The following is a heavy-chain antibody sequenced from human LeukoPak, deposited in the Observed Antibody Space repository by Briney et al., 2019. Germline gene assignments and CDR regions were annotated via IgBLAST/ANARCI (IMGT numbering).Heavy chain of an antibody. CDR1: GYTFTGYY. D-gene: IGHD3-3*01. Sequence: ASVKVSCKASGYTFTGYYMHWVRQAPGQGLEWMGWINPNSGGTNYAQKFQGWVTITADESTSTAYMELSSLRSEDTAVYYCARGITIFGVVSDAFDIWGQGTMVTVSS. V-gene: IGHV1-2*04. CDR2: INPNSGGT. CDR3: ARGITIFGVVSDAFDI. J-gene: IGHJ3*02.